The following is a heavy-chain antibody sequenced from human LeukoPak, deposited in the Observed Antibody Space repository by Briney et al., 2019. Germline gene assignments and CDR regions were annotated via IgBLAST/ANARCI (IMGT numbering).Heavy chain of an antibody. CDR2: IYLNNGDT. D-gene: IGHD4-23*01. J-gene: IGHJ4*02. CDR3: ARGTPADY. CDR1: GYTFTDYY. Sequence: ASVKVSCKASGYTFTDYYIHWVRQAPGQRLEWMGWIYLNNGDTRSAEKFQGRVTMTSDTSISTAYMELSSLTSDDMAVYYCARGTPADYWGQGTLLTVSS. V-gene: IGHV1-2*02.